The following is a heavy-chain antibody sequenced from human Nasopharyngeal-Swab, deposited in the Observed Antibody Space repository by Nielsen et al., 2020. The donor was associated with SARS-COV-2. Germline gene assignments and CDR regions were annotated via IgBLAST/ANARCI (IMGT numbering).Heavy chain of an antibody. D-gene: IGHD5-18*01. V-gene: IGHV1-69*13. CDR1: GGTFSSYA. Sequence: SVKVSCKASGGTFSSYAISWVRQAPGQGLEWMGGIIPIFGTANYAQKFQGRVTITADESTRTAYMELSSLRSEDTAVYYCARDGARGYSYGYGGGDYYYYYYMDVWGKGTTVTVSS. CDR3: ARDGARGYSYGYGGGDYYYYYYMDV. J-gene: IGHJ6*03. CDR2: IIPIFGTA.